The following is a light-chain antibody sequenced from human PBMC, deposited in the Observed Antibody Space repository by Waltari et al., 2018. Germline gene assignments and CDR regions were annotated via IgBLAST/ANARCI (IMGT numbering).Light chain of an antibody. J-gene: IGKJ1*01. Sequence: DILMTQSPSSVSASVGDRVTITCRASQGVGSWLAWYQQKAGKAPKLLIYGASTWQSGVPSRFSGSQSGTEFTLTISSLQPEDFATYYCQETNTFPWTFGQGTKVEI. CDR1: QGVGSW. V-gene: IGKV1-12*01. CDR3: QETNTFPWT. CDR2: GAS.